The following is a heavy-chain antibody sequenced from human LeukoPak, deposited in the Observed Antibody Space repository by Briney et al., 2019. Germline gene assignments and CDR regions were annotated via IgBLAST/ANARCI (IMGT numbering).Heavy chain of an antibody. CDR1: GFTFSSYA. CDR3: ASVSSNNYMDV. D-gene: IGHD2-2*01. Sequence: GRSLRLSCAASGFTFSSYAMHWVRQAPGKGLEWVAVISYDGSNKYYADSVKGRFTISRDNSKNTLYLQMNSLRAEDTAVYYCASVSSNNYMDVWGKGTTVTVSS. CDR2: ISYDGSNK. J-gene: IGHJ6*03. V-gene: IGHV3-30-3*01.